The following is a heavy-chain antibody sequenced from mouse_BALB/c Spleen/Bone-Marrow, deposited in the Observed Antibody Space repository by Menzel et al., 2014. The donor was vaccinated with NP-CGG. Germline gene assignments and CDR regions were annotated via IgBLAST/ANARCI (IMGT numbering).Heavy chain of an antibody. V-gene: IGHV1S81*02. CDR2: INPSNGGT. CDR3: TRYGNYYFDY. D-gene: IGHD2-1*01. Sequence: VKLMESGAELVKPGASVKLSCKASGYTFTSYYMYWVKQRPGQGLEWIGEINPSNGGTNFNEKFKSKATLTVDKSSSTAYMQLSSLTSEDSAVYYCTRYGNYYFDYWGQGTTLTVSS. CDR1: GYTFTSYY. J-gene: IGHJ2*01.